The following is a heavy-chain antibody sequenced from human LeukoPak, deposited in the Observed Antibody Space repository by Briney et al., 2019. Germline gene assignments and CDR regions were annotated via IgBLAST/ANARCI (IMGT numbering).Heavy chain of an antibody. J-gene: IGHJ5*02. CDR1: GFTFSTYW. V-gene: IGHV3-7*04. D-gene: IGHD3-16*02. CDR2: IKEDGSGK. CDR3: ARGGFRYFAH. Sequence: GGSLRLSCAASGFTFSTYWMSWVRQAPGKGLEWVANIKEDGSGKYYVDSVKGRFTISRDNAKNSLYLQMNSLRAEDTSVYYCARGGFRYFAHWGQGTLVTVSS.